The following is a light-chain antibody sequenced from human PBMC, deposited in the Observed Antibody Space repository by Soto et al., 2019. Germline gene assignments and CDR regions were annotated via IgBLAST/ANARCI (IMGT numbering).Light chain of an antibody. CDR3: QQFVNSRT. CDR1: QSVRTN. CDR2: GAS. J-gene: IGKJ1*01. V-gene: IGKV3-20*01. Sequence: EVVLTQSPATLSVSAGGTVTLSCRASQSVRTNVAWYQQKPGLAPRLLIFGASSRATGIPDRFSGSGSGTDFTLTISRLEPEDFAVYYCQQFVNSRTFGQGTKVDIK.